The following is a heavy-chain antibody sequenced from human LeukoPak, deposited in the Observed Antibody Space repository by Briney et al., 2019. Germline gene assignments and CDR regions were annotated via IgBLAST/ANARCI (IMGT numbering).Heavy chain of an antibody. CDR3: ARGGNLYGDYGDY. D-gene: IGHD4-17*01. J-gene: IGHJ4*02. CDR1: GYTFTSYG. CDR2: MNPNSGNT. V-gene: IGHV1-8*02. Sequence: GASVKVSCKASGYTFTSYGISWVRQATGQGLEWMGWMNPNSGNTGYAQKFQGRVTMTRNTSISTAYMELSSLRSEDTAVYYCARGGNLYGDYGDYWGQGTLVTVSS.